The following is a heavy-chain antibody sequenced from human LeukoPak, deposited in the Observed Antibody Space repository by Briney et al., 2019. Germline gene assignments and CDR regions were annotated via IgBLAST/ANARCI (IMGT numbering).Heavy chain of an antibody. V-gene: IGHV4-61*08. D-gene: IGHD6-13*01. Sequence: PSETLSLTCTVSGASITSSGYYWSWIRQPPGKGLEWIGYIYYSGSTNYNPSLKSRVTISVDTSKNQFSLKLSSVTAADTAVYYCARDGSSSWYLQDFRWFDPWGQGTLVTVSS. CDR2: IYYSGST. CDR3: ARDGSSSWYLQDFRWFDP. CDR1: GASITSSGYY. J-gene: IGHJ5*02.